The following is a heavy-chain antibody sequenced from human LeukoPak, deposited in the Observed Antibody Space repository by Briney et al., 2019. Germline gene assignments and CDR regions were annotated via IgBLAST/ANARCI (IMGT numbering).Heavy chain of an antibody. Sequence: GGSLRLSCAASGFTFSSYAMHWVRQAPGKGLEWVAVISYDGSNKYYADSVKGRFTISRDNSKNTLYLQMHSLRAEDTAVYYCAREGGWYQFCYWGQGTLVTVSS. V-gene: IGHV3-30-3*01. CDR2: ISYDGSNK. CDR1: GFTFSSYA. CDR3: AREGGWYQFCY. J-gene: IGHJ4*02. D-gene: IGHD6-19*01.